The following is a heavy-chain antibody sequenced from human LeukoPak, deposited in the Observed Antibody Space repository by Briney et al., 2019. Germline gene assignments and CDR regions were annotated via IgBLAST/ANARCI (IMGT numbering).Heavy chain of an antibody. CDR1: GGSISSGGYY. J-gene: IGHJ4*02. CDR3: ARGTAMVTTFDC. V-gene: IGHV4-31*03. Sequence: PSETLSLTCTVSGGSISSGGYYWSWIRQHPGKGLEWIGYIYYSGSTYYNPSLKSRVTISVDTSKNQFSLKLSSVTAADTAVYYCARGTAMVTTFDCWGQGTLVTISS. D-gene: IGHD5-18*01. CDR2: IYYSGST.